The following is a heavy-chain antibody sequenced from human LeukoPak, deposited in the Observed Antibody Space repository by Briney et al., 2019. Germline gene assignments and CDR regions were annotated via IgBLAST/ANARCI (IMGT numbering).Heavy chain of an antibody. CDR1: GDSVSSNSAA. Sequence: SQTLSLTCAISGDSVSSNSAAWHWIRQSPSRGLEWLGRTYYRSKWYNDYAVSVKSRITINPDTSKNQFSLQLNSVTPEDTAVYYCARGELARVVTSNWFDPWGQGTLVTVSS. CDR3: ARGELARVVTSNWFDP. V-gene: IGHV6-1*01. J-gene: IGHJ5*02. CDR2: TYYRSKWYN. D-gene: IGHD2-21*02.